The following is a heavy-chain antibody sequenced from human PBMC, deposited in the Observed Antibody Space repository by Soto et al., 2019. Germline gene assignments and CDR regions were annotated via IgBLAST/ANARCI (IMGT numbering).Heavy chain of an antibody. Sequence: QVQLVQSGAEVKKPGASVKVSCKASGYTFTSYAMHWVRQAPGQRLEWMGWINAGNGNTKYSQKFQGRVTITRDTSASTAYMERSSLRSEGTAVYCCARVTDGHYGSGSYRKSYYCYGMDVWGQGTTVTVSS. V-gene: IGHV1-3*01. CDR1: GYTFTSYA. CDR3: ARVTDGHYGSGSYRKSYYCYGMDV. D-gene: IGHD3-10*01. J-gene: IGHJ6*02. CDR2: INAGNGNT.